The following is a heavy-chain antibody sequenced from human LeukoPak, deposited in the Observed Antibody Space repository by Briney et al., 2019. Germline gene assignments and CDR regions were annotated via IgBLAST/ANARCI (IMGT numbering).Heavy chain of an antibody. J-gene: IGHJ4*02. CDR1: AYTFTNYW. CDR2: IYPRDSDT. D-gene: IGHD2-21*02. Sequence: GESLKISCKGSAYTFTNYWTGWVRQMPRKSLESMGIIYPRDSDTRYSPSFQGQVPISANQPITTAPLRWSILKASATAMYYCARGDSIDYWGQGTLVIVSS. V-gene: IGHV5-51*04. CDR3: ARGDSIDY.